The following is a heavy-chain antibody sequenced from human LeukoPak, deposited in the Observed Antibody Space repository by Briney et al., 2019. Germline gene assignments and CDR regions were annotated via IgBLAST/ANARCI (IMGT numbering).Heavy chain of an antibody. D-gene: IGHD1-14*01. CDR1: GGSISRSSYY. CDR3: ARHPTLTSGGNFEY. CDR2: LYNTETT. V-gene: IGHV4-39*01. Sequence: SETLSLTCSVSGGSISRSSYYWGWIRQPPGKGLEWIGSLYNTETTYYNPSLQSRVTISVDTSKNQLSLKLSSVTAADTAVYYCARHPTLTSGGNFEYWGQGTLVTVSS. J-gene: IGHJ4*02.